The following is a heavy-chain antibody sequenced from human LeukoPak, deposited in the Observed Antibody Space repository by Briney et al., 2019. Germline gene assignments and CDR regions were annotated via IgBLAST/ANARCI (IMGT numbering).Heavy chain of an antibody. V-gene: IGHV4-59*01. D-gene: IGHD3-22*01. J-gene: IGHJ4*02. Sequence: SETLSLTCTVSGGSISSYYWSWIRQPPGKGLEWVGYIYYSGSTNYNPSRKSRVTMSLHTSKNQFSLKLSSVTAADTAVYYCAREYHYYDTRGYYYFDYWGQGTLVTVSS. CDR3: AREYHYYDTRGYYYFDY. CDR1: GGSISSYY. CDR2: IYYSGST.